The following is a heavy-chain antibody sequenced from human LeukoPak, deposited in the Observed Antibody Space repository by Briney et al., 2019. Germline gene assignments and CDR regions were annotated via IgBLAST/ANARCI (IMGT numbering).Heavy chain of an antibody. CDR2: IYYRRST. V-gene: IGHV4-59*01. CDR1: GDSISNYY. Sequence: SETLSLTCTVCGDSISNYYGRWLRQPPGKGGEGVGYIYYRRSTNYDPSLNSRFTISLHTSKNQFSLNVSSVTAADTPVYYCARLSHPSGRNWFFDYWGQGTLFTVSS. J-gene: IGHJ4*02. D-gene: IGHD3-9*01. CDR3: ARLSHPSGRNWFFDY.